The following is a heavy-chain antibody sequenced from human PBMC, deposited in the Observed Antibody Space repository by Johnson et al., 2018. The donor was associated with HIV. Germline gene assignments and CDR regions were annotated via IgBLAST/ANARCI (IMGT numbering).Heavy chain of an antibody. CDR3: SRRYYGSGTDAFDI. CDR2: IKQDGSEK. D-gene: IGHD3-10*01. Sequence: VQLVESGGGLVQPGGSLRLSCAASGFTFSSYWMSWVRQAPGRGLEWVANIKQDGSEKYNVDSVKGRFTVSSDNSKHTLYLQMNSLRAEDTAVYYCSRRYYGSGTDAFDIWGQGTMVTVSS. V-gene: IGHV3-7*02. CDR1: GFTFSSYW. J-gene: IGHJ3*02.